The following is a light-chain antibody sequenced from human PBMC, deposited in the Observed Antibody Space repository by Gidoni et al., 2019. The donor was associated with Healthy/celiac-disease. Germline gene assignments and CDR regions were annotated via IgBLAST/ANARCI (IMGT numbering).Light chain of an antibody. Sequence: MVLTQSPATLSLSPGERATLSGRASQSVSSYLAWYQQKPGQAPRLLIYDASNRATGIPARFSGSGSGTDFTLTISRLEPEDFAVYYCQPRSNWPPRFTFGPGTKVEIK. CDR2: DAS. CDR3: QPRSNWPPRFT. CDR1: QSVSSY. J-gene: IGKJ3*01. V-gene: IGKV3-11*01.